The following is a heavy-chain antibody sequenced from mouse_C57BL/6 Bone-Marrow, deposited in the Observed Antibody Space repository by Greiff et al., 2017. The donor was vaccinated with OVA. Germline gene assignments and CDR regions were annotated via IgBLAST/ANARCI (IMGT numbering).Heavy chain of an antibody. J-gene: IGHJ3*01. CDR3: ARKAYDYRS. D-gene: IGHD2-4*01. CDR1: GYTFTSYG. CDR2: IYPRSGNT. Sequence: QVQLQQSGAELARPGASVKLSCKASGYTFTSYGISWVKQRPGQGLEWIGEIYPRSGNTYYNEKFKGKATLTADKSSSTAYMELRSLTSEDSAVYFCARKAYDYRSWGQGTLVTVSA. V-gene: IGHV1-81*01.